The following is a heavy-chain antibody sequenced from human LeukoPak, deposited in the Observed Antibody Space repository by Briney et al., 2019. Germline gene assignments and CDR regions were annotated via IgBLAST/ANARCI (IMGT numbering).Heavy chain of an antibody. J-gene: IGHJ4*02. Sequence: TSETLSLTCTVSGDSINSLDLWSWVRQPPGKGLEWIGEMYLSGTTHSNPSVKSRVTISIDKSKNQFFLNLSSVTAADTAVYYCAGLVGRYSSGLYYYYFDYWGQGTLVTVSS. CDR2: MYLSGTT. V-gene: IGHV4-4*02. CDR1: GDSINSLDL. D-gene: IGHD3-22*01. CDR3: AGLVGRYSSGLYYYYFDY.